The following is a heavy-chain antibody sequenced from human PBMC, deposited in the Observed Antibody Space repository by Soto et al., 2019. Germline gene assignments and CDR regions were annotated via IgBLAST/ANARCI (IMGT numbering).Heavy chain of an antibody. J-gene: IGHJ5*02. V-gene: IGHV4-34*09. Sequence: SETLSLTCAVYGGSFSGYYWSWIRQHPGKGPEWIGFINHSGTTSYNLSLKSRVTMSVDTSANQFSLRLNSVTAADTAVYYCARGGASSQWFDPWGQGTLVTVSS. D-gene: IGHD2-15*01. CDR1: GGSFSGYY. CDR3: ARGGASSQWFDP. CDR2: INHSGTT.